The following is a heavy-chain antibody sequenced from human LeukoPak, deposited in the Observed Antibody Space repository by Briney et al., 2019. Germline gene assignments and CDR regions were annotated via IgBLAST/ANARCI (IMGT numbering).Heavy chain of an antibody. J-gene: IGHJ5*02. D-gene: IGHD2-21*01. CDR1: GFTFSSYA. CDR2: ISGSGVST. Sequence: GGSLRLSCAPSGFTFSSYAMSWVRQAPGKGLKWVSGISGSGVSTYYTDSVKGRFTLSRDNSKNTMFLQMNSLRAEDTAVYYCAKGLYGDTFLNWFDPWGQGTLVIVSS. CDR3: AKGLYGDTFLNWFDP. V-gene: IGHV3-23*01.